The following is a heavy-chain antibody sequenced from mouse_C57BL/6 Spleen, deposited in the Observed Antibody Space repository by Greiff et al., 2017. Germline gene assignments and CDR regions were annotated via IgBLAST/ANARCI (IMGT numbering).Heavy chain of an antibody. Sequence: EVKLVESGGGLVKPGGSLKLSCAASGFTFSSYTMSWVRQTPEKGLEWVATISGGGGNTYYPDSVKGRFTISRDNAKNTLYLQMSSLRSEDTALYYCARLIYYYGSSYFDYWGQGTTLTVSS. CDR1: GFTFSSYT. CDR2: ISGGGGNT. CDR3: ARLIYYYGSSYFDY. J-gene: IGHJ2*01. D-gene: IGHD1-1*01. V-gene: IGHV5-9*01.